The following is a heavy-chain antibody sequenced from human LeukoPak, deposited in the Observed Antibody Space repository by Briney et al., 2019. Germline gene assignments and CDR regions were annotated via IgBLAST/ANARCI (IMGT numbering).Heavy chain of an antibody. CDR3: ARGRIGDYYDSSGYYRVRYYYYYMDV. CDR2: IGTAGDT. CDR1: GFTFSSYD. Sequence: GGTLRLSCTASGFTFSSYDMHWVRQATGKGLEWVSAIGTAGDTYYPGSVKGRFTISRENAENSLYLQMNSLRAGDTAVYYCARGRIGDYYDSSGYYRVRYYYYYMDVWGKGTTVTISS. J-gene: IGHJ6*03. D-gene: IGHD3-22*01. V-gene: IGHV3-13*01.